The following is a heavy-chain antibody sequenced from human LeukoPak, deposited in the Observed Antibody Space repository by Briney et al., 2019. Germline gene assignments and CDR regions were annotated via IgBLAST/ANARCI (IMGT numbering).Heavy chain of an antibody. J-gene: IGHJ6*04. D-gene: IGHD1-7*01. V-gene: IGHV1-69*05. CDR3: ARVDWNYESKMDV. CDR2: ISPIFGTA. Sequence: SVKLSCKASGGTFSSYAISWVRQAPGQGLEWVGGISPIFGTANYAQTFQGRVPITTDESTSTAYMELSSLRSEHTGVYYCARVDWNYESKMDVWGKGTTVTVSS. CDR1: GGTFSSYA.